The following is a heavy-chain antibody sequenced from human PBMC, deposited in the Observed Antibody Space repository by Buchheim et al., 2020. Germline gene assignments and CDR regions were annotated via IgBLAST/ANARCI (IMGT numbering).Heavy chain of an antibody. J-gene: IGHJ4*02. Sequence: QVQLVESGGGVVQPGRSLRLSCAASGFTFSSYGMHWVRQAPGKGLEWVAVISYDGSNKYYADSVKGRFTISRDNSKNTLYLQMNSLRAEDTAVYYCAKDEAAAGQFDYWGQGTL. CDR2: ISYDGSNK. CDR3: AKDEAAAGQFDY. V-gene: IGHV3-30*18. CDR1: GFTFSSYG. D-gene: IGHD6-13*01.